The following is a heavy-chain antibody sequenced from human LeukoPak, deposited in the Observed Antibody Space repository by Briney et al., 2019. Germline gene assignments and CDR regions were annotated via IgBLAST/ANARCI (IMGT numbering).Heavy chain of an antibody. CDR1: GYTFTSYG. J-gene: IGHJ6*03. V-gene: IGHV1-18*01. Sequence: GASVKVSCTASGYTFTSYGISWVRQAPGQGLEWMGWISAYNGNTNYAQKLQGRVTMTADTSTSTAYMELRSLRSDDTAVYYCARVIAGSTSGWYYYYYMDVWGKGTTVTVSS. D-gene: IGHD2-2*01. CDR2: ISAYNGNT. CDR3: ARVIAGSTSGWYYYYYMDV.